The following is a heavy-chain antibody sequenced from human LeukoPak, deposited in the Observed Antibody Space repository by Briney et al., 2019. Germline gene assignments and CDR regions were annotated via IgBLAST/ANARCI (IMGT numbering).Heavy chain of an antibody. D-gene: IGHD1/OR15-1a*01. CDR1: GFTFSSYE. V-gene: IGHV3-48*03. CDR3: AVLHTLNNVDY. Sequence: GGSLRLSCAASGFTFSSYEMNWVRQAPGKGLEWVSYISGSGGDTNYADSVRGRFTISRDNAKNSLYLQMNSLRAEDTAVYYCAVLHTLNNVDYWGQGTLVTVSS. CDR2: ISGSGGDT. J-gene: IGHJ4*02.